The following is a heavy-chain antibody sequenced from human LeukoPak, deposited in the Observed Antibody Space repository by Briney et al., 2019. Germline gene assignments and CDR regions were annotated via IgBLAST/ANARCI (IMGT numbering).Heavy chain of an antibody. CDR2: MNPNSGNT. V-gene: IGHV1-8*01. J-gene: IGHJ4*02. Sequence: GPVKVSCKASGSAFPIYDINWVRQATGQQLEWMGWMNPNSGNTGYAQKFQGRVTMTRNTSISTAYMELSSLRSEDTAVYYCARGPPNWGFDYWGQGTLVTVSS. D-gene: IGHD7-27*01. CDR3: ARGPPNWGFDY. CDR1: GSAFPIYD.